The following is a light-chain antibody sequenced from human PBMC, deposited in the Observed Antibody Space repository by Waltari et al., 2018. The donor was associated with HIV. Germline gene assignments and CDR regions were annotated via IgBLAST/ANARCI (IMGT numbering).Light chain of an antibody. Sequence: SYELTQPLSVSVALGQTDRITCGGNNMGSKNVHWYQQKPGQAPVLVIYRDSNRPSGIPERFSGSNSGNTATLTISRAQAGDEADYYCQVWDSSTGVFGGGTKLTVL. CDR3: QVWDSSTGV. J-gene: IGLJ2*01. CDR1: NMGSKN. CDR2: RDS. V-gene: IGLV3-9*01.